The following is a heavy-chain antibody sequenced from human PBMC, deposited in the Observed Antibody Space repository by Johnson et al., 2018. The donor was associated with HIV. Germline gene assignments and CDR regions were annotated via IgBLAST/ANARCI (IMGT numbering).Heavy chain of an antibody. CDR1: GFTFRSYG. CDR3: ARGCGSRSGSPCYDPFDI. V-gene: IGHV3-30*03. J-gene: IGHJ3*02. Sequence: QVQLVESGGGVVQPGRSLRLSCAVSGFTFRSYGVHWVRQAPGKGLEWVAVISYDGSNEYYADSVKGRFTISRDNSKNSVYLQMNSLTPEDTAVYYCARGCGSRSGSPCYDPFDIWGQGTMVTVSS. D-gene: IGHD1-26*01. CDR2: ISYDGSNE.